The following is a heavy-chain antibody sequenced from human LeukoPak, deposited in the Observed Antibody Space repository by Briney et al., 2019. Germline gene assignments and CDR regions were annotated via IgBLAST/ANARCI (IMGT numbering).Heavy chain of an antibody. CDR3: ARDRAEMRAYYYDSSGYSLDY. Sequence: GASVKVSCKASGYTFTSYDINWVRQAPGQGLEWMGWINPNSGGTNYAQKFQGRVTMTRDTSISTAYMELSRLRSDDTAVYYCARDRAEMRAYYYDSSGYSLDYWGQGTLVTVSS. J-gene: IGHJ4*02. V-gene: IGHV1-2*02. CDR1: GYTFTSYD. D-gene: IGHD3-22*01. CDR2: INPNSGGT.